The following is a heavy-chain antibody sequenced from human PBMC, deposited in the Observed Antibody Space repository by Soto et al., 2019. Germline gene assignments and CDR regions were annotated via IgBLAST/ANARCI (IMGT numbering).Heavy chain of an antibody. CDR3: ARRLYNWKPFDY. CDR1: GYSLTSYW. CDR2: IYPGDSDT. Sequence: PGESLKISCKGSGYSLTSYWIDWVRQMPGKGLEWMGIIYPGDSDTRYNPSFQGQVTISADKSISTAYLQWSSLEASDTAIYYCARRLYNWKPFDYWGQGTMVTVYS. D-gene: IGHD1-1*01. J-gene: IGHJ4*02. V-gene: IGHV5-51*01.